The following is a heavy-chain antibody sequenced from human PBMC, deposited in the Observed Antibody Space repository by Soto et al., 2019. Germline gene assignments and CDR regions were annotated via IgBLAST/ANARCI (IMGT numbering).Heavy chain of an antibody. CDR3: ASQLESTTYFDY. D-gene: IGHD1-1*01. J-gene: IGHJ4*02. CDR1: GGSISNSDYF. CDR2: ISHTGSP. Sequence: SETLSLTCTVSGGSISNSDYFWAWMRQPPGKGLEWVGTISHTGSPRYNPSLKSRVTISVDTSKNQFSLRLPSVTAADTAVFYCASQLESTTYFDYWGRGTLFTVPS. V-gene: IGHV4-39*01.